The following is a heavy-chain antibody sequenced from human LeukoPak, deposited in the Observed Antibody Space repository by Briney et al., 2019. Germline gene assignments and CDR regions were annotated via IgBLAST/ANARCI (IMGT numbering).Heavy chain of an antibody. CDR2: ISYDGSNK. CDR3: ARDGSGDCSGTSCYVFYYFDY. Sequence: GGSLRLSCAASGFTFSSYAMHWVRQAPGKGLEWVAVISYDGSNKYYADSVKGRFTISRDNSKNTLYLQMNSLRAEDTAVYYCARDGSGDCSGTSCYVFYYFDYWGQGTLVTVSS. CDR1: GFTFSSYA. J-gene: IGHJ4*02. V-gene: IGHV3-30*04. D-gene: IGHD2-2*01.